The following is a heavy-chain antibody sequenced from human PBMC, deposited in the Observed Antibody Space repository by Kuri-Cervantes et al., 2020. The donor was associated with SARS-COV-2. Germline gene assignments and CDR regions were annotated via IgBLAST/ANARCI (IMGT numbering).Heavy chain of an antibody. J-gene: IGHJ4*02. CDR2: ISSSSSYT. Sequence: GESLKISCAASGFTFSSYSMNWVRQAPGKGLEWVSYISSSSSYTNYADSVKGRFTISRDNAKNSLYLQMNSLRAEDTAVYYCAVIQNSGSYSTRSSYFDYWGQGTPVTVSS. V-gene: IGHV3-21*05. D-gene: IGHD1-26*01. CDR1: GFTFSSYS. CDR3: AVIQNSGSYSTRSSYFDY.